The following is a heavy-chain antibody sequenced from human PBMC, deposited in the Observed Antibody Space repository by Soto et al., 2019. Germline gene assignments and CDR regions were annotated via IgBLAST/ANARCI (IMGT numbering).Heavy chain of an antibody. CDR3: ARDWSRYYDSSGLMWFY. CDR1: GYTFTSYG. Sequence: ASLKVSCKASGYTFTSYGISWVRQAPGQGLEWVGWISAHNGDTRYAQNLQGRITMTTDTFTNTAYMELTSLTSDDTAVYYCARDWSRYYDSSGLMWFYWGQGTLVTVS. D-gene: IGHD3-22*01. V-gene: IGHV1-18*01. J-gene: IGHJ4*02. CDR2: ISAHNGDT.